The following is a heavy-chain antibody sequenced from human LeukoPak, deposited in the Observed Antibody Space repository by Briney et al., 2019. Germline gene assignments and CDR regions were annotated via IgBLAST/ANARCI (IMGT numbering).Heavy chain of an antibody. CDR2: IIPILGIA. CDR1: GGTFSSYA. V-gene: IGHV1-69*04. CDR3: ARPNPEGMATTPRDAFDI. Sequence: SVKVSCKASGGTFSSYAISWVRQAPGQGLEWMGRIIPILGIANYAQKFQGRVTITADKSTSTAYMELSSLRSEDTAVYYCARPNPEGMATTPRDAFDIWGQGTMVTVSS. D-gene: IGHD5-24*01. J-gene: IGHJ3*02.